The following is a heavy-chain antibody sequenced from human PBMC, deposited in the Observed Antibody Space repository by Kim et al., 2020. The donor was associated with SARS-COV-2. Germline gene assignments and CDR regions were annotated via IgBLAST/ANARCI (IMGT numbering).Heavy chain of an antibody. J-gene: IGHJ4*02. CDR3: ATGGTAAGGMFFNY. D-gene: IGHD6-13*01. V-gene: IGHV1-3*01. Sequence: SQNFQGRVTITRDTSASTAYMELSSLRSEDTAVYYCATGGTAAGGMFFNYWGQGTLVTVSS.